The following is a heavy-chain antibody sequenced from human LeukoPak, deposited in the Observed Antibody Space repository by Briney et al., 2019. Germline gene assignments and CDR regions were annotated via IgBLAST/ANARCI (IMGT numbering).Heavy chain of an antibody. J-gene: IGHJ4*02. V-gene: IGHV1-69*13. CDR3: ARDRYYYDSSGYFL. D-gene: IGHD3-22*01. CDR1: GGTFSSYA. CDR2: IIPIFGTA. Sequence: SVKVSCKASGGTFSSYAISWVRQAPGQGLEWMGGIIPIFGTANYAQKFQGRVTITADESTSTAHMELSSLRSEDTAVYYCARDRYYYDSSGYFLWGQGTLVTVSS.